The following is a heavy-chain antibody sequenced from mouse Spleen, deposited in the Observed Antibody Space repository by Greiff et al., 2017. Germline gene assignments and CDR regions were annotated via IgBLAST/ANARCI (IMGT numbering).Heavy chain of an antibody. CDR2: INYDGSST. CDR1: GFTFSDYY. Sequence: EVQLVESEGGLVQPGSSMKLSCTASGFTFSDYYMAWVRQVPEKGLEWVANINYDGSSTYYLDSLKSRFIISRDNAKNILYLQMSSLKSEDTATYYCARDDVPTGWFAYWGQGTLVTVSA. D-gene: IGHD1-1*01. J-gene: IGHJ3*01. CDR3: ARDDVPTGWFAY. V-gene: IGHV5-16*01.